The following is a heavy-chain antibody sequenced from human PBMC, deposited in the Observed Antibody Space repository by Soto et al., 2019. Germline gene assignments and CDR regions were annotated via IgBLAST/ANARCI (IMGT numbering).Heavy chain of an antibody. V-gene: IGHV1-8*01. Sequence: QVQLVQSGAEVKKPGASVKVSCQASGYTFTSYDINWVRQATGQGLEWMGWMNPNSGNTGYAQKFQGRVTMTRNTSTSTAYMELSSLRSEDTAVYYCASGPGSWFYYYMDVWGKGTTVTVSS. CDR2: MNPNSGNT. CDR1: GYTFTSYD. D-gene: IGHD6-13*01. CDR3: ASGPGSWFYYYMDV. J-gene: IGHJ6*03.